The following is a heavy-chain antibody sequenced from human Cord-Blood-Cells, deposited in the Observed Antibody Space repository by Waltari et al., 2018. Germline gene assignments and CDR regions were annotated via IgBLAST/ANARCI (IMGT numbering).Heavy chain of an antibody. D-gene: IGHD3-22*01. J-gene: IGHJ6*03. V-gene: IGHV4-39*01. CDR1: GGSISSSSYY. Sequence: QLQLQESGPGLVKPSETLSLTCTVPGGSISSSSYYWGWISQPPGKGLEWIGSIYYSVSTYYNPSLKSRVTISVDTSKNQFSLKLSSVTAADTAVYYCARRSYDSSGYYYYYYYMDVWGKGTTVTVSS. CDR3: ARRSYDSSGYYYYYYYMDV. CDR2: IYYSVST.